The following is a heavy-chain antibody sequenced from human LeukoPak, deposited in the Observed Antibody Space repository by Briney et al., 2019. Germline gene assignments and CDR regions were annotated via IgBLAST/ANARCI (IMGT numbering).Heavy chain of an antibody. CDR1: GYTFTSYD. V-gene: IGHV1-8*03. Sequence: ASVKVSCKASGYTFTSYDINWVRQATGQGLEWMGWMNPNSGNTGYAQKFQGRVTITRNTSISTAYMELSSLRSEDTAVYYCARGQYYDFWSGYYGSSSAWFDPWGQGTLVTVSS. D-gene: IGHD3-3*01. CDR3: ARGQYYDFWSGYYGSSSAWFDP. CDR2: MNPNSGNT. J-gene: IGHJ5*02.